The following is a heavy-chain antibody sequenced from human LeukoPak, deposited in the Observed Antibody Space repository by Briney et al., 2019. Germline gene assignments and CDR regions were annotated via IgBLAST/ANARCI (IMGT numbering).Heavy chain of an antibody. J-gene: IGHJ6*03. CDR3: TRDDFGIKTDWEDYYYMDV. CDR2: IYHTGTT. CDR1: GISVNTTYF. V-gene: IGHV4-38-2*02. D-gene: IGHD3-3*01. Sequence: SETLSPTCSVSGISVNTTYFWGWIRQAPGKGLEWIGSIYHTGTTDYNPSLKSRVTISIDTSKNQFSLNLRSVSAADTAVYYCTRDDFGIKTDWEDYYYMDVWGKGTTVTVSS.